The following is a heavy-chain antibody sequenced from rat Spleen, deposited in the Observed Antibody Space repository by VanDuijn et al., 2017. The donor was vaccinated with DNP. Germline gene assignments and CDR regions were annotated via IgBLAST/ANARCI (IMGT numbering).Heavy chain of an antibody. D-gene: IGHD1-6*01. J-gene: IGHJ2*01. V-gene: IGHV5-7*01. CDR1: GFTFSDYN. CDR3: ARPDA. CDR2: ISYDGGST. Sequence: EVQLVESGGGLVQPGRSLKLSCAASGFTFSDYNMAWVRQAPTKGLEWVAYISYDGGSTYFGDSVKGRFTISRDNAKSTLYLQMDSLRSEDTATYYCARPDAWGQGVMVTVSS.